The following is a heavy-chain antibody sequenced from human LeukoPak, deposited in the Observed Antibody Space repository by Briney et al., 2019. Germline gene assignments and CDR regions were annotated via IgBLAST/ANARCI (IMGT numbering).Heavy chain of an antibody. CDR1: GGTFSSYA. V-gene: IGHV1-69*04. Sequence: SVKVSCKASGGTFSSYAISWVRQAPGQGLEWMGRIIPILGIANYAQKFQGRVTITADKSTSTAYMELSSLRSEDTAVYYCARVGGYLPHFDYWGQGTLVAVSS. D-gene: IGHD3-22*01. CDR3: ARVGGYLPHFDY. CDR2: IIPILGIA. J-gene: IGHJ4*02.